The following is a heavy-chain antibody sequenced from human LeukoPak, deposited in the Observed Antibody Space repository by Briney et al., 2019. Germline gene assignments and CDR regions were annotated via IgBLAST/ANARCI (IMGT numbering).Heavy chain of an antibody. Sequence: SETLSLTCTVSGGSIGSSSYYWGWIRQPPGKGLEWIGNIYYSGSTYYNPSLKSRVTISVDPYKNQFSLKLSSVTAADTAVYYCARDRGTWNDDGFDYWGQGTLVTVSS. J-gene: IGHJ4*02. CDR1: GGSIGSSSYY. CDR3: ARDRGTWNDDGFDY. D-gene: IGHD1-1*01. CDR2: IYYSGST. V-gene: IGHV4-39*02.